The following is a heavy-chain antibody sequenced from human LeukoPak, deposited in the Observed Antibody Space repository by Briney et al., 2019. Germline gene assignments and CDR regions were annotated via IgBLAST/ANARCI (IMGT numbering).Heavy chain of an antibody. V-gene: IGHV4-59*01. D-gene: IGHD5-24*01. J-gene: IGHJ5*02. CDR2: IYYSGST. CDR1: GGSISTYY. CDR3: ARARDGHINNWFDP. Sequence: PSETLSLTCTVSGGSISTYYWSWIRQPPGKGLEWIGCIYYSGSTNYNPSLKSRVTISVDTSKNQFSLKMSSVTAADTAVYYCARARDGHINNWFDPWGQGTLVTVSS.